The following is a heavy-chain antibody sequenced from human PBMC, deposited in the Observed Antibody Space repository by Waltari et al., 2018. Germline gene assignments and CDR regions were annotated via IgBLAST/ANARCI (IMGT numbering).Heavy chain of an antibody. Sequence: EVQLVESGGGLVKPGGSLRLSCAASGFTFSSYSMNWVRQAPGKGLEWMGIIYPGDSDTRYSPSFQGQVTISADKSISTAYLQWSSLKASDTAMYYCARRPGWGYYMDVWGKGTTVTVSS. CDR2: IYPGDSDT. V-gene: IGHV5-51*01. D-gene: IGHD3-16*01. CDR1: GFTFSSYS. CDR3: ARRPGWGYYMDV. J-gene: IGHJ6*03.